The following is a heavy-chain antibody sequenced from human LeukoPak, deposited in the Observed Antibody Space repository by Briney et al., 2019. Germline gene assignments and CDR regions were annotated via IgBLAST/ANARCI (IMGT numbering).Heavy chain of an antibody. CDR1: GFTFSSYA. D-gene: IGHD3-22*01. CDR2: ISGSGGST. V-gene: IGHV3-23*01. Sequence: GGSLRLSCAASGFTFSSYAMSWVRQAPGKGLEWVSAISGSGGSTYYADSVKGRFTISRDNSKNTLYLQMNTLRAEDTAVYYCAKSPSDISGYYLGAFDIWGQGTMVTVSS. J-gene: IGHJ3*02. CDR3: AKSPSDISGYYLGAFDI.